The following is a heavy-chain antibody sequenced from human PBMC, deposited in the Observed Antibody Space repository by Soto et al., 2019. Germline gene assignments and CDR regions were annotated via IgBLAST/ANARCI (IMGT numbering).Heavy chain of an antibody. V-gene: IGHV4-39*01. CDR1: GGSISSSSYY. Sequence: QLQLQESGPGLVEPSETLSLTCTVSGGSISSSSYYWGWIRQPPGKGLEWIGSIYYSGSTYYNPSLRSAVTISVDTSKNQFSLKLSSVTAADTAVYYCARPWGSSWSSDYWGQGTLVTVSS. CDR2: IYYSGST. D-gene: IGHD6-13*01. CDR3: ARPWGSSWSSDY. J-gene: IGHJ4*02.